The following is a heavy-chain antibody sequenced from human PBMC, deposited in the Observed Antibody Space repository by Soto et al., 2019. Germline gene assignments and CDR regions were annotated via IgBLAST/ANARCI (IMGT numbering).Heavy chain of an antibody. CDR2: ISYDGSNK. V-gene: IGHV3-30-3*01. J-gene: IGHJ6*02. CDR3: ARDRIAVAPDGMDV. Sequence: GGSLRLSCAASGFTFSSYAMHWVRQAPGKRLEWVAVISYDGSNKYYADSVKGRFTISRDNSKNTLYLQMNSLRAEDTAVYYCARDRIAVAPDGMDVWGQGTTVTVSS. CDR1: GFTFSSYA. D-gene: IGHD6-19*01.